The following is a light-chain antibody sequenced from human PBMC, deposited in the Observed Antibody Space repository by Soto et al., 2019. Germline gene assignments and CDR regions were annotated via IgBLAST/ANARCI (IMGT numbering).Light chain of an antibody. CDR3: QVWDGTTDHVV. V-gene: IGLV3-21*04. J-gene: IGLJ3*02. Sequence: SYELTQPPSVSVAPGETARITCGGNNVGGKTVYWYQQKPGQAPVLVIYFDSHRPSGIAERFSGSNSGNTATLTISGVDAGDEADYYCQVWDGTTDHVVFGGGTKVTVL. CDR1: NVGGKT. CDR2: FDS.